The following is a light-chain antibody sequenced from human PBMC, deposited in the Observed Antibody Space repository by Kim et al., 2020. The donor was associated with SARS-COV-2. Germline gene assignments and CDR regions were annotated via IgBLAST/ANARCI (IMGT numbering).Light chain of an antibody. Sequence: ALGQTVRITCQGDSLRSYYASWYQQKPGQAPVLVIYVKNNRPSGIPDRFSGSSSVNTASLTITGAQAEDEAVYCCNSRDSSGNPVVFGGGTQLTVL. V-gene: IGLV3-19*01. J-gene: IGLJ2*01. CDR1: SLRSYY. CDR3: NSRDSSGNPVV. CDR2: VKN.